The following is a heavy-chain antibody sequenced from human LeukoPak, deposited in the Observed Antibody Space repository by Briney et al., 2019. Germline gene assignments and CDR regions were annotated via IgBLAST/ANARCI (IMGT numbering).Heavy chain of an antibody. CDR3: AAVVPAAMGMYGMDV. Sequence: GGSLRLSCAASGFTFSSYSMNWVRQAPGKGLEWVSSISSSSSYIYYADSVKGRFTISRDNAKNSLYLQMNSLSAEDTAVYYCAAVVPAAMGMYGMDVWGQGTTVTVSS. CDR1: GFTFSSYS. D-gene: IGHD2-2*01. J-gene: IGHJ6*02. V-gene: IGHV3-21*01. CDR2: ISSSSSYI.